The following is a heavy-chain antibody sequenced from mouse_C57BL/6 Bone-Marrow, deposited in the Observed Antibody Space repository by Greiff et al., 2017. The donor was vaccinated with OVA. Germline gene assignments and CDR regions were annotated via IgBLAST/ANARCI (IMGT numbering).Heavy chain of an antibody. CDR2: IRSKSNNYAT. J-gene: IGHJ4*01. Sequence: EVQLVESGGGLVQPKGSLKLSCAASGFSFNTYAMNWVRQAPGKGLEWVARIRSKSNNYATYYADSVKDRFTISRDDSESMLYLQMNNLKTEDTAMYYCVRHRRGAMDYWGQGTSVTVSS. CDR1: GFSFNTYA. CDR3: VRHRRGAMDY. V-gene: IGHV10-1*01.